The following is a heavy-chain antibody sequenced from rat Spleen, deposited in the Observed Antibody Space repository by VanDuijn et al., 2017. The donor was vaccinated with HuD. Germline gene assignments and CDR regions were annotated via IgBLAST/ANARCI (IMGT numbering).Heavy chain of an antibody. CDR3: TRGYYFDY. J-gene: IGHJ2*01. CDR1: GFSLSNYD. CDR2: IWGNGST. V-gene: IGHV2-13*01. Sequence: VQLKESGPGLVQPSQTLSLTCTVSGFSLSNYDVHWVRQPPGKGLEWMGGIWGNGSTDYNSALKSRLSISRDTSKSQVFLKLNILQTEDTAIYYCTRGYYFDYWGQGVMVTVSS.